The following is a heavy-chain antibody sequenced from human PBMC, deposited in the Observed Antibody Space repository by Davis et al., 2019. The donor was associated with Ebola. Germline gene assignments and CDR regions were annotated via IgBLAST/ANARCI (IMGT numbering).Heavy chain of an antibody. Sequence: GGSLRLSCAASGFTFSHYWMSWVRQAPGKGLEWVANIKLDGSEKYYVDSVKGRFTISRDNSKNTLYLQMNSLRAEDTAVYYCARDSGWFGELLSYYFDYWGQGTLVTVSS. J-gene: IGHJ4*02. CDR3: ARDSGWFGELLSYYFDY. V-gene: IGHV3-7*01. CDR1: GFTFSHYW. D-gene: IGHD3-10*01. CDR2: IKLDGSEK.